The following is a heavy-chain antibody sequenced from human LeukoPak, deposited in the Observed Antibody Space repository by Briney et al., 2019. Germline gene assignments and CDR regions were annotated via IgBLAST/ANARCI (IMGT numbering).Heavy chain of an antibody. CDR2: IYFSGSA. CDR3: ARAAAVTGQFEF. V-gene: IGHV4-39*01. D-gene: IGHD6-19*01. J-gene: IGHJ4*02. Sequence: SETLSLTCIVSGDITHYWGWIRQPPGKGLECIGSIYFSGSAYYNPPLRSRVTISLDTSKKQLSLKLNSVTAADTAFYYCARAAAVTGQFEFWGQGTLVTVSS. CDR1: GDITHY.